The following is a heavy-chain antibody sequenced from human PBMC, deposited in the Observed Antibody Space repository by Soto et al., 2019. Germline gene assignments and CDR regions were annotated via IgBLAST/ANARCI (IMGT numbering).Heavy chain of an antibody. D-gene: IGHD3-22*01. CDR2: IIPIFGTA. CDR3: ARGVHYDSSGFYYFY. Sequence: ASVKVSCKASGGTFSSYAIDWVRQAPGQGLEWMGGIIPIFGTANYAQKFQGRITITADESTSTAYMELRSLRSEDTAVYYCARGVHYDSSGFYYFYWGQGTLVTVSS. J-gene: IGHJ4*02. CDR1: GGTFSSYA. V-gene: IGHV1-69*13.